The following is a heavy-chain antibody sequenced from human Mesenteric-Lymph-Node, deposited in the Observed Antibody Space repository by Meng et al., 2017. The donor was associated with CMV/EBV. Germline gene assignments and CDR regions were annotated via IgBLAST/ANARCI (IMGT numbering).Heavy chain of an antibody. J-gene: IGHJ6*02. V-gene: IGHV3-74*01. CDR3: ARRGRIPYYYYGMDV. Sequence: GSLRLSCAASGFTFSSYWMHWVRQAPGKGLVWVSRINSDGSSTSYADSVKGRFTISRDNAKNTLYLQMNSLRAEDTAVYYCARRGRIPYYYYGMDVWGQGTTVTVSS. CDR2: INSDGSST. CDR1: GFTFSSYW.